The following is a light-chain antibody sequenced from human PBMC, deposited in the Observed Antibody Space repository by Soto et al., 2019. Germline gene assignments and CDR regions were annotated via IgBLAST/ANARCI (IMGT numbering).Light chain of an antibody. CDR2: AAS. Sequence: EIVFTQSPSTLSFSPGERATLSCRASQSVGSSLAWYQQKLGQAPRLLIYAASDRATGIPDRFSGGGSGTEFTLTISSLQSEDFVVYYCQQYNSWPPITFGQGTRLEIK. CDR1: QSVGSS. J-gene: IGKJ5*01. CDR3: QQYNSWPPIT. V-gene: IGKV3-15*01.